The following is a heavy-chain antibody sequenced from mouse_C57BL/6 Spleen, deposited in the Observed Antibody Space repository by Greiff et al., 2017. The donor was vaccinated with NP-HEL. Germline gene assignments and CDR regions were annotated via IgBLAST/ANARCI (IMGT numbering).Heavy chain of an antibody. CDR3: ARGVTTDWYFDV. J-gene: IGHJ1*03. CDR1: GYTFTSYW. CDR2: IDPSDSET. D-gene: IGHD2-1*01. V-gene: IGHV1-52*01. Sequence: VQLQQPGAELVRPGSSVKLSCKASGYTFTSYWMHWVKQRPIQGLEWIGNIDPSDSETHYNQKFKDKATLTVDKSSSTAYMQLSSLTSEDSAVYYCARGVTTDWYFDVWGTGTTVTVSS.